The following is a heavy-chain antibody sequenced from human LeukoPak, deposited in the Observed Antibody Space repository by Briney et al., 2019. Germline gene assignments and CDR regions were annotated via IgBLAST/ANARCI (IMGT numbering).Heavy chain of an antibody. Sequence: PSETLSLTCTVSGGSISSGGYYWSWIRQAPGKGLEWVSGFSGGGGTTYYSDSVKGRFTISRDNSKSTLYLQMNSLRVEDTAIYYCAKALVRGDLDYWGQGTLVTVSS. CDR3: AKALVRGDLDY. V-gene: IGHV3-23*01. D-gene: IGHD3-10*01. CDR2: FSGGGGTT. J-gene: IGHJ4*02. CDR1: GGSISSGGYY.